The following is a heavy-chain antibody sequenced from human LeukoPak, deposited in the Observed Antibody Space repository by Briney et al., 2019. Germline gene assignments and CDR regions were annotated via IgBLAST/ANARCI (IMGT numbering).Heavy chain of an antibody. CDR3: ARERGLGYYPY. V-gene: IGHV4-34*01. J-gene: IGHJ4*02. D-gene: IGHD2/OR15-2a*01. Sequence: SETLSLTCAVYGGSFSGYYWSWIRQPPGKGLEWIGEINHSGSTNYNPSLKSRATISVDTSRNQFSLKLSSVTAADTAVYYCARERGLGYYPYWGQGTLVTVSS. CDR2: INHSGST. CDR1: GGSFSGYY.